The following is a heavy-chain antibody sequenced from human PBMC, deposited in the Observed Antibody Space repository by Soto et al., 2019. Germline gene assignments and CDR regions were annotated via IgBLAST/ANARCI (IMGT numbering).Heavy chain of an antibody. J-gene: IGHJ4*02. CDR2: IIPVFGTV. CDR3: ATDFFESSGYPRSFVY. D-gene: IGHD3-22*01. CDR1: GGTFTSYA. Sequence: ASVKVSCKASGGTFTSYAISWVRQAPGQGLEWMGGIIPVFGTVTYAQKFQGRVTITADDSTSTAYMELSSLRSEDTAVYYCATDFFESSGYPRSFVYWGQGTLVTVSS. V-gene: IGHV1-69*13.